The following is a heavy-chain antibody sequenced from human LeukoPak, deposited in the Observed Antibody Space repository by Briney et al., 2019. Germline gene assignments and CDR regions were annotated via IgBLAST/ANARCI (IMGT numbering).Heavy chain of an antibody. CDR2: INHSGST. D-gene: IGHD2-2*01. V-gene: IGHV4-34*01. J-gene: IGHJ5*02. CDR1: GGSFSGYY. Sequence: SETLSLTCAVYGGSFSGYYWSWIRQPPGKGLEWIGEINHSGSTNYNPSLKSRVTISVDTSKNQFSLKLSSVTAADTAVYYCARRRGNCSSTSCRRFNWFDPWGQGTLVTVSS. CDR3: ARRRGNCSSTSCRRFNWFDP.